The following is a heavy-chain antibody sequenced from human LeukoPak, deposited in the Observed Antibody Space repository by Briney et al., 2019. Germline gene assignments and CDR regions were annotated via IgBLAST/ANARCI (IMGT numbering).Heavy chain of an antibody. J-gene: IGHJ4*02. D-gene: IGHD6-6*01. V-gene: IGHV3-21*01. CDR1: GFTFISYS. CDR3: ARAGEYSSSSDY. CDR2: ISSSSSYI. Sequence: PGGSLRLSCAASGFTFISYSMNWVRQAPGKGLEWVSSISSSSSYIYYADSVKGRFTISRDNAKNSLYLQMNSLRAEDTAVYYCARAGEYSSSSDYWGQGTLVTVSS.